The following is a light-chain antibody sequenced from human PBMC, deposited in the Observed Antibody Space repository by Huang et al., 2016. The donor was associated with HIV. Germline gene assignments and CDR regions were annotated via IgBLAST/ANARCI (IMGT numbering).Light chain of an antibody. J-gene: IGKJ4*01. Sequence: EIVLTQSPAPLSLSPGERATLSCRASQSVHSYLAWYQQQPDQAHRHHIYDASNRATGSPARFSGSGSGTDFTLTISDLQSEDFAVYYCQQRSAWPLTFGGGTKVEI. V-gene: IGKV3-11*01. CDR1: QSVHSY. CDR2: DAS. CDR3: QQRSAWPLT.